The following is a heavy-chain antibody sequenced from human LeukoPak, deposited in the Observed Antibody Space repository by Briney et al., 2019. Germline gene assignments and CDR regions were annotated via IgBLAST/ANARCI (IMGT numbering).Heavy chain of an antibody. CDR1: GYTFTIYG. CDR3: PRGAPSVLLWFGEPYFYY. Sequence: ASVTVSFTGSGYTFTIYGISWVRQAPGQGMEWMGWRSAYNGKTNYSQKLQGRVTMTTAPSTSTAYMALTSLRSAHTAVYSCPRGAPSVLLWFGEPYFYYWGQGTLVTLSS. CDR2: RSAYNGKT. J-gene: IGHJ4*02. D-gene: IGHD3-10*01. V-gene: IGHV1-18*01.